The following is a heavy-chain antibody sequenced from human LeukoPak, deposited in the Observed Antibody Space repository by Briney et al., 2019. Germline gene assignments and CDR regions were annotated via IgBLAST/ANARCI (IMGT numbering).Heavy chain of an antibody. CDR2: IYSGGST. CDR1: GFTVGSNT. D-gene: IGHD3-22*01. V-gene: IGHV3-66*01. CDR3: ARGGSYFDISGYYFY. Sequence: PGGSLRLSCAASGFTVGSNTMSWVRQAPGKGLEWVSIIYSGGSTSYADSVKGRFTISRDNSKNTLYLKMKSLRTEDTAVYYCARGGSYFDISGYYFYWGQGTLVTVSS. J-gene: IGHJ4*02.